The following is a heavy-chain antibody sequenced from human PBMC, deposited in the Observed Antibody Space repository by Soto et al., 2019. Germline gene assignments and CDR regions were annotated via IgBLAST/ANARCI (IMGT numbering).Heavy chain of an antibody. D-gene: IGHD2-15*01. CDR2: IYWDDDK. CDR1: GFSLSTSGVG. J-gene: IGHJ4*02. V-gene: IGHV2-5*02. CDR3: ARIYCSGGSCYGNYFDY. Sequence: QITLKESGPTLVKPTQTLTLTCTFSGFSLSTSGVGVGWIRQSPGKALEWLAFIYWDDDKRYSPSLKRRLTITKDSSKNQVVLTMTNMDPVEKATYYCARIYCSGGSCYGNYFDYWGQGTLVTVSS.